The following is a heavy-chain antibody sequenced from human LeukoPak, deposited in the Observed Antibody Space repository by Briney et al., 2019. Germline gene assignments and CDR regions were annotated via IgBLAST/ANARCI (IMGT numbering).Heavy chain of an antibody. J-gene: IGHJ4*02. CDR2: ISSSSSYI. D-gene: IGHD5-24*01. Sequence: SGGSLRLSCAASGFTFSSYGMNWVRQAPGKGLEWVSSISSSSSYIYYADSVKGRSTISRDNAKNSLYLQMNSLRAEDTAVYYCARGDGYLYYFDYWGQGTLVTVSS. V-gene: IGHV3-21*01. CDR1: GFTFSSYG. CDR3: ARGDGYLYYFDY.